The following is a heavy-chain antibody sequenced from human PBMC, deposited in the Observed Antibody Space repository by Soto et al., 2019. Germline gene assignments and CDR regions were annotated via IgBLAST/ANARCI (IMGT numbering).Heavy chain of an antibody. CDR3: ARADDYLWGTYRQFVS. Sequence: QVQLVQSGAEVKKPGASVKISCKASGYTFINYYMNWVRQAPGQGLEWMGIINPSGGTTAYTQKFQGRVTMTRDTSTSTVYMELSSLTSEDTALYFCARADDYLWGTYRQFVSWGQGTLVTVSS. CDR1: GYTFINYY. D-gene: IGHD3-16*02. CDR2: INPSGGTT. J-gene: IGHJ4*02. V-gene: IGHV1-46*01.